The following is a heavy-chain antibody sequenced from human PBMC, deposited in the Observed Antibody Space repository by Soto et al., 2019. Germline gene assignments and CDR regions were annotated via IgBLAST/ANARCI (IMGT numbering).Heavy chain of an antibody. CDR2: FDPEDGET. V-gene: IGHV1-24*01. D-gene: IGHD3-16*02. Sequence: ASVKVSCKVSGYTLTELSMHWVRQAPGKGLEWMGGFDPEDGETIYAQKFQGRVTMTEDTSTDTAYMELSSLRSEDTAVYYCATVPMITFGGVIAPTDCWGQGTLVTVSS. J-gene: IGHJ4*02. CDR1: GYTLTELS. CDR3: ATVPMITFGGVIAPTDC.